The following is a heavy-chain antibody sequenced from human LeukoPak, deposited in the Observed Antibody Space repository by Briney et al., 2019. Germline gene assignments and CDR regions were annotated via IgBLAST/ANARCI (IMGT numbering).Heavy chain of an antibody. CDR2: INHNGNVN. J-gene: IGHJ4*02. Sequence: GGSLRLSCAASGFTFGSYGRNWARQAPGKGREWVASINHNGNVNYYVDSVKGRFTISRDNAKNSLYLQMNSLRAEDTAVYYCAREYSYGYADYWGQGTLVTVSS. D-gene: IGHD5-18*01. CDR3: AREYSYGYADY. CDR1: GFTFGSYG. V-gene: IGHV3-7*03.